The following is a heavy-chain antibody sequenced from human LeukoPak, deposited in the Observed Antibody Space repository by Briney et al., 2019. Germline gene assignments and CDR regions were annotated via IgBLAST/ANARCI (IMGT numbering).Heavy chain of an antibody. J-gene: IGHJ4*02. D-gene: IGHD3-22*01. V-gene: IGHV4-59*08. CDR1: GGSISSYY. CDR2: IYYSGSA. CDR3: ARQGVYYDSSGYSLDY. Sequence: KPSETLSHTCTVSGGSISSYYWNWIRQPPGKGLEWIGYIYYSGSANYSPSLKSRVTISVDTSKNQFSLKLSSVTAADTAVYYCARQGVYYDSSGYSLDYWGQGSLVTVSS.